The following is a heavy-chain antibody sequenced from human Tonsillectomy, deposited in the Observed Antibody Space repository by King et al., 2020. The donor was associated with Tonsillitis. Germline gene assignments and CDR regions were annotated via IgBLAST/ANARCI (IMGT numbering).Heavy chain of an antibody. CDR2: IYYSGST. J-gene: IGHJ2*01. D-gene: IGHD3-9*01. V-gene: IGHV4-31*03. Sequence: VQLQESGPGLVKPSQTLSLTCTVSGGSISSGGYYWSWIRQHPGKGLEWIGYIYYSGSTYYNPSLKSRVTIAVDTSKNQFSLKLSSVTAADTAVYYCARLLRGGLRYFDWLFFDLWGRGTLVTVSS. CDR3: ARLLRGGLRYFDWLFFDL. CDR1: GGSISSGGYY.